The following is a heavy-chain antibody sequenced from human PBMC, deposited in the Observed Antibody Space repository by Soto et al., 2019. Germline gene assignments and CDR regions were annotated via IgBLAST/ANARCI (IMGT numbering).Heavy chain of an antibody. Sequence: EVQLVESGGGLVKPGGSLRLSCAASGFTFSSYSMNWVRQAPGKGLEWVSSISSSSSYIYYADSVKGRFTISRDNAKNSLYLQMNSLRAEDTAVYYCASLAPEWLLEGGGYWGQGTLVTVSS. V-gene: IGHV3-21*01. D-gene: IGHD5-12*01. CDR2: ISSSSSYI. CDR3: ASLAPEWLLEGGGY. J-gene: IGHJ4*02. CDR1: GFTFSSYS.